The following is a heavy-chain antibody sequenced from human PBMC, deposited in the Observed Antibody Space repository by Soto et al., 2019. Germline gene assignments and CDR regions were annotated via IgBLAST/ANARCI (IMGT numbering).Heavy chain of an antibody. V-gene: IGHV3-11*04. CDR1: GFTFSDYY. J-gene: IGHJ4*02. CDR2: ISSSGSTI. Sequence: GGSLRLSCAASGFTFSDYYMSWIRQAPGKGLEWVSYISSSGSTIYYADSVKGRFTISRDNAKNSLYLQMNSLRAEDTAVYYCARESEDLTSNFDYWGQGTLVTVSS. CDR3: ARESEDLTSNFDY.